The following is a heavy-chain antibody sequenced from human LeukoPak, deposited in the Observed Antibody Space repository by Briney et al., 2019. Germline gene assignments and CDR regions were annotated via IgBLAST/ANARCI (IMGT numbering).Heavy chain of an antibody. CDR1: GGSISSGDYY. V-gene: IGHV4-30-4*01. D-gene: IGHD2-15*01. J-gene: IGHJ5*02. Sequence: SETLSLTCTVSGGSISSGDYYWSWNRQPPGKGLEWIGHIYYSGSTSYNPSLKSRLTISVDTAKSQFSLKLGSVTAADTGVYYCARERYCSGGTCYSDNWFDPWGQGALVTVSS. CDR2: IYYSGST. CDR3: ARERYCSGGTCYSDNWFDP.